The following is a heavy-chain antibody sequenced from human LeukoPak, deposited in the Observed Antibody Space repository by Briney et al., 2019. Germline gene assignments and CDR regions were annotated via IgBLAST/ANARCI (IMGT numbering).Heavy chain of an antibody. CDR1: GGSISSYY. Sequence: SETLSLTCTVSGGSISSYYWSWIRQPPGKGLEWIGYIYYSGRTNYNPSLKSRVTMSVDTSKNQFSLKLSSVTAADTAVYYCARVSKYCSSTSCRKGYFDYWGQGTLVTVSS. V-gene: IGHV4-59*01. D-gene: IGHD2-2*01. CDR3: ARVSKYCSSTSCRKGYFDY. CDR2: IYYSGRT. J-gene: IGHJ4*02.